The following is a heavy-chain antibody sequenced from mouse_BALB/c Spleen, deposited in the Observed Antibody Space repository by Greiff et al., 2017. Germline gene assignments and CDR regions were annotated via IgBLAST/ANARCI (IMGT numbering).Heavy chain of an antibody. V-gene: IGHV2-9*02. J-gene: IGHJ4*01. CDR1: GFSLTSYG. D-gene: IGHD1-1*01. CDR2: IWAGGST. CDR3: ARGSSSYGYYAMDY. Sequence: VQLQESGPGLVAPSQSLSITCTVSGFSLTSYGVHWVRQPPGKGLEWLGVIWAGGSTNYNSALMSRLSISKDNSKSQVFLKMNSLQTDDTAMYYCARGSSSYGYYAMDYWGQGTSVTVSS.